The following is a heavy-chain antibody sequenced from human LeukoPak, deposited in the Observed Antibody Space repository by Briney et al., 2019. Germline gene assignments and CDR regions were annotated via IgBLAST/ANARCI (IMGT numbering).Heavy chain of an antibody. J-gene: IGHJ4*02. D-gene: IGHD7-27*01. CDR1: GFTFSSYA. Sequence: GGSLRLSCAASGFTFSSYAMSWVRQAPGKGLEWVSVISGSGDSTYYADSAKGRFTISRDNSKNTLYLQMNSLRVVDTAVYYCARNWGLDYWGQGTLVTVSS. V-gene: IGHV3-23*01. CDR3: ARNWGLDY. CDR2: ISGSGDST.